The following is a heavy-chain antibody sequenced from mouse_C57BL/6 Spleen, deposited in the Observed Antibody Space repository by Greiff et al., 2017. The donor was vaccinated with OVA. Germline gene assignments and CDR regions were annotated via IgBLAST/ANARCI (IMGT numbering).Heavy chain of an antibody. CDR1: GYTFTSYW. CDR2: IDPNSGGT. D-gene: IGHD1-1*01. V-gene: IGHV1-72*01. Sequence: QVQLQQPGAELVKPGASVKLSCKASGYTFTSYWMHWVKQRPGRGLEWSGRIDPNSGGTKYNEKFKSQATLTVDKPSSTAYMQLSSRTSDDSAVYYCARATTVVATGSMDYWGQGTSVTVSA. CDR3: ARATTVVATGSMDY. J-gene: IGHJ4*01.